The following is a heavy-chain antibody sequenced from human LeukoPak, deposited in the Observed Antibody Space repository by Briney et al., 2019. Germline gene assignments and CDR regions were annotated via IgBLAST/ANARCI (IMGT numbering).Heavy chain of an antibody. J-gene: IGHJ5*02. CDR3: AREMDYGGKPGVTDP. CDR2: IIPIFGTA. CDR1: GGTFSSYA. Sequence: GSSVKVSCKASGGTFSSYAISWVRQAPGQGLEWMGGIIPIFGTAIYAQKFEGRVTITADESTSTAYMELSSLRSEDTAVYYCAREMDYGGKPGVTDPWGQGTLVTVSS. V-gene: IGHV1-69*19. D-gene: IGHD4-23*01.